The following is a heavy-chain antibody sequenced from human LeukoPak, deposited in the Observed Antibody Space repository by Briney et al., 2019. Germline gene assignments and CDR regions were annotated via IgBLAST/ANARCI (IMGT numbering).Heavy chain of an antibody. D-gene: IGHD3-10*01. CDR3: ARALDYNGEYYFDY. J-gene: IGHJ4*02. V-gene: IGHV1-2*02. CDR2: INPNSGGT. CDR1: GYTFTGYY. Sequence: WASVKVSCKASGYTFTGYYMHWVRQAPGQGLEWMGWINPNSGGTNYAQKFQGRVTMTRDTSISTAYMELSRLRSGDTAVYYCARALDYNGEYYFDYWGQGTLVTVSS.